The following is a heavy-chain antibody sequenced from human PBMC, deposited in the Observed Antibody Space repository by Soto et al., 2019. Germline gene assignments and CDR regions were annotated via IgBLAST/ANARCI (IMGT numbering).Heavy chain of an antibody. CDR3: ARDRFIYCSSTSCPYGGRGGMDV. Sequence: EVQLVESGGGLVQPGGSLRLSCAASGFTFSSYWMSWVRQAPGKGLEWVANIKQDGSEKYYVDSVKGRFTISRDNAKNSLYLQVNSLRAEDTAVYYCARDRFIYCSSTSCPYGGRGGMDVWGQGTTVTVSS. CDR1: GFTFSSYW. V-gene: IGHV3-7*03. D-gene: IGHD2-2*01. CDR2: IKQDGSEK. J-gene: IGHJ6*02.